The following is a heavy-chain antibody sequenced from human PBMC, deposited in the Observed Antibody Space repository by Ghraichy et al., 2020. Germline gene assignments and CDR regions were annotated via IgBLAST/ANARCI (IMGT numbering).Heavy chain of an antibody. CDR1: GFTFTSSA. D-gene: IGHD3-3*01. Sequence: SVKVSCKASGFTFTSSAVQWVRQARGQRLEWIGWIVVGSGNTNYAQKFQERVTITRDMSTSTAYMELSSLRSEATAVYYCAAVSYYDFWSGYRNYYMDVWGKGTTVTVSS. CDR3: AAVSYYDFWSGYRNYYMDV. V-gene: IGHV1-58*01. CDR2: IVVGSGNT. J-gene: IGHJ6*03.